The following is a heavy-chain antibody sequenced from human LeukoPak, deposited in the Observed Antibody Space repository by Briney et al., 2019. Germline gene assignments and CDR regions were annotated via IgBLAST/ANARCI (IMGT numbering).Heavy chain of an antibody. CDR2: IIPILGIA. Sequence: SVKVSCKASGGTFSSYAISWVRQAPGQGLEWMGRIIPILGIANYAQKFQGRVTMTRNTSMSTAYMELSSLRSEDTAVYYCARGLVARSSAPCLRYWGQGTLVTVSS. J-gene: IGHJ4*02. CDR3: ARGLVARSSAPCLRY. CDR1: GGTFSSYA. V-gene: IGHV1-69*04. D-gene: IGHD6-19*01.